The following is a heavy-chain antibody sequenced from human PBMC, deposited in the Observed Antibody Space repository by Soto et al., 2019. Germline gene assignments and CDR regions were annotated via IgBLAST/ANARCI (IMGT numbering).Heavy chain of an antibody. D-gene: IGHD2-2*01. CDR3: AKDRGGDCPDNSCYFRADY. CDR2: ISDTGSSH. Sequence: VQLVESGGTVVQPGGSLRLSCVGSGFTFSSYGMQWVRQAPGKGLECVAVISDTGSSHYYAASVEGRFTISRENSKNTLSLHMDRLRVEDTAVYYCAKDRGGDCPDNSCYFRADYWGQGTPVTVSS. J-gene: IGHJ4*02. CDR1: GFTFSSYG. V-gene: IGHV3-30*18.